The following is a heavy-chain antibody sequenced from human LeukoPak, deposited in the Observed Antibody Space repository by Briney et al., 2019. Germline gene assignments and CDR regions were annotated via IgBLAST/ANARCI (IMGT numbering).Heavy chain of an antibody. J-gene: IGHJ5*02. CDR3: ARDTDIVVVPAGWSFDP. D-gene: IGHD2-2*01. CDR1: GYTFTSYY. V-gene: IGHV1-46*03. Sequence: ASVKVSCKASGYTFTSYYMHWVRQAPGQGLEWMGIINPSGGSTSHAQKFQGRVTMTRDTSTSTVYMELSSLRSEDTAVYYCARDTDIVVVPAGWSFDPWGQGTLVTVSS. CDR2: INPSGGST.